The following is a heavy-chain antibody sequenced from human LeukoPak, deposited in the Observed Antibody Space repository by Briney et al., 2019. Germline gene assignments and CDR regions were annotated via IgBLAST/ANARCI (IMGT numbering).Heavy chain of an antibody. CDR3: ARGDECDFDY. CDR1: GFTFSSYS. CDR2: MSGSSSYI. J-gene: IGHJ4*02. V-gene: IGHV3-21*01. Sequence: PGGSLRLSCAASGFTFSSYSMNWVRQAPGQGLEWAASMSGSSSYIIDADSVKGRFTISRDNAKNSVYLQRNSLRAEDTAVYYCARGDECDFDYWGQGTLVTVSS. D-gene: IGHD2-21*01.